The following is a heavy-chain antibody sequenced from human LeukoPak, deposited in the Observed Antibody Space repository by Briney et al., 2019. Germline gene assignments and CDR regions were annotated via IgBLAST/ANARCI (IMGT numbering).Heavy chain of an antibody. CDR3: ATSDLRFGFGDWFDP. CDR2: VNPSSGGT. J-gene: IGHJ5*02. CDR1: GYTFTGFY. V-gene: IGHV1-2*02. Sequence: ASVKVSCKASGYTFTGFYIHWVRQAPGEGPQWMGWVNPSSGGTNYAKKFQGRVTLTRDTSITTAYMELSSLRSDDTAVYYCATSDLRFGFGDWFDPWGQGTLVTVSS. D-gene: IGHD3-10*01.